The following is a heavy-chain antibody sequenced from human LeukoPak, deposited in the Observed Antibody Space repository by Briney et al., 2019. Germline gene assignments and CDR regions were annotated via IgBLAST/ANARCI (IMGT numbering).Heavy chain of an antibody. CDR2: IGSDGFGR. D-gene: IGHD6-6*01. CDR3: AKDRYSSSYFDY. V-gene: IGHV3-64*01. CDR1: GFTFSSYG. J-gene: IGHJ4*02. Sequence: GGSLRLSCAASGFTFSSYGMHWVRQAPGKGLEYVSSIGSDGFGRYYGNSAKGRFTISRDNSKNTLYLQMNSLRAEDTAVYYCAKDRYSSSYFDYWGQGTLVTVSS.